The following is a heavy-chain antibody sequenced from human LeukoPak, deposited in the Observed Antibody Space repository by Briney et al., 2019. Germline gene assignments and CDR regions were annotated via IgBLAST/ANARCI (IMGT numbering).Heavy chain of an antibody. D-gene: IGHD6-19*01. CDR3: ATQQGLDFWFDP. CDR2: IYYSGST. CDR1: GGSISSYY. Sequence: PSETLSLTCTVSGGSISSYYWSWIRQPPGKGLEWIGYIYYSGSTNYNPSLKSRVTISVDTSKNQFSLKLSSVTAADTAVYYCATQQGLDFWFDPWGQGTLVTVSS. V-gene: IGHV4-59*01. J-gene: IGHJ5*02.